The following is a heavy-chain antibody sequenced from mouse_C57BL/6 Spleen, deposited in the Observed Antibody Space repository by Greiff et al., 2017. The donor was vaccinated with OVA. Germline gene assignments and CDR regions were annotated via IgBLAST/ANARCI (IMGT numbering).Heavy chain of an antibody. CDR1: GYTFTSYG. J-gene: IGHJ3*01. V-gene: IGHV1-81*01. D-gene: IGHD1-1*01. CDR2: IYPRSGNT. Sequence: QVQLKQSGAELARPGASVKLSCKASGYTFTSYGISWVKQRTGQGLEWIGEIYPRSGNTYYNEKFKGKATLTADKSSSTAYMELRSLTSEDSAVYFCARKTTVRGAWFAYWGQGTLVTVSA. CDR3: ARKTTVRGAWFAY.